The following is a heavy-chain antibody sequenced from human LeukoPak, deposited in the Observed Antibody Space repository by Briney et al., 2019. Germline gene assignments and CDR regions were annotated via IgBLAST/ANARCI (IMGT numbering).Heavy chain of an antibody. CDR1: GFTFSNFW. V-gene: IGHV3-7*04. Sequence: PGGSLRLSCAVSGFTFSNFWMSWVRQAPGRGLEWVAHIHPEGNEKYHVESVKGRFTISRDNAKNSLFLQMNGLRVEDTAVYYCARGDDFSGDHWGQGTLVTVSS. J-gene: IGHJ4*02. CDR2: IHPEGNEK. D-gene: IGHD1-1*01. CDR3: ARGDDFSGDH.